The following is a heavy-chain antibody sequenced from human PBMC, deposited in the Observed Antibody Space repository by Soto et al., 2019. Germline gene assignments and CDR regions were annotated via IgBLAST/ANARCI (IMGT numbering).Heavy chain of an antibody. J-gene: IGHJ4*02. CDR2: INPSGGST. CDR1: GYTFTSYY. CDR3: ARGGVTIFGVVSEALIDY. V-gene: IGHV1-46*01. D-gene: IGHD3-3*01. Sequence: ASVKVSCKASGYTFTSYYIHWVRQAPGQGLEWMGIINPSGGSTSYAQKFQGRVTMTRDTSTSTVYMELSSLRSEDTAVYYCARGGVTIFGVVSEALIDYWGQGTLVTVSS.